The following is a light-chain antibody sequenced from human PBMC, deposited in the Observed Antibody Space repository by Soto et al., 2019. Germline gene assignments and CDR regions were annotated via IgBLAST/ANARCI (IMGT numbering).Light chain of an antibody. CDR1: QSVSSN. V-gene: IGKV3-15*01. Sequence: VVLKQSPATLSLSPGERATLSCRASQSVSSNLAWYQQKPGQAPRLLIYGASTRATGTPARFSGSGSGTEFTLTISSLQSEDFAVYYCQQYIRWPLTFGGGTKVDI. J-gene: IGKJ4*01. CDR2: GAS. CDR3: QQYIRWPLT.